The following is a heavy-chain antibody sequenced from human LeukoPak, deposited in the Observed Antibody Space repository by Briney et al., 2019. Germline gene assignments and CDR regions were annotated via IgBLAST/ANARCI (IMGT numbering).Heavy chain of an antibody. CDR2: ISGSGGST. Sequence: GGSLRLSCAASGFTFSSYAMSWVRQAPGKGLEWVSAISGSGGSTYYADSVKGRFTISRDNSKNTLYLQMNSLRAEDTAVYYCARDNIPFYYYYGMDVWGQGTTVTVSS. CDR3: ARDNIPFYYYYGMDV. V-gene: IGHV3-23*01. CDR1: GFTFSSYA. J-gene: IGHJ6*02.